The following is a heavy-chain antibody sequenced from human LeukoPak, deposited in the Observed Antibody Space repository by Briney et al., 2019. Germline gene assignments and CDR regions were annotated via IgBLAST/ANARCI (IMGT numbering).Heavy chain of an antibody. CDR3: AKQDHDSSEAAFDI. D-gene: IGHD3-22*01. CDR1: GFTFSSYA. J-gene: IGHJ3*02. Sequence: GGSLRLSCAASGFTFSSYAKSCVRHAPGKGLEWVSAISGSGGSTYYADSVKGRFTISRDNSKNTLYLQMNSLRAEDTAVYYCAKQDHDSSEAAFDIWGQGTMVTVSS. CDR2: ISGSGGST. V-gene: IGHV3-23*01.